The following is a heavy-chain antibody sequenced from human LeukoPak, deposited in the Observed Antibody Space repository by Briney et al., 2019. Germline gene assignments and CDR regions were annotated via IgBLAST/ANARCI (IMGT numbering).Heavy chain of an antibody. CDR2: ISYDGSNK. Sequence: GGSLSLSCAASGFTFSSYGMHWVRQAPGKGLEWVAVISYDGSNKYYADSVKGRFTISRDNSKNTLYLQMNSLRAEDTAVYYCAKINDAIVVVPAAPTVWGQGTLVTVSS. CDR1: GFTFSSYG. V-gene: IGHV3-30*18. CDR3: AKINDAIVVVPAAPTV. J-gene: IGHJ4*02. D-gene: IGHD2-2*01.